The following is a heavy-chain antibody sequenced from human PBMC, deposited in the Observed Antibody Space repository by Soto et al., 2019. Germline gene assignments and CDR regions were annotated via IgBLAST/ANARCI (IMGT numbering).Heavy chain of an antibody. Sequence: PGGSLRLSCAASGFTFSNAWMSWVRQAPGKGLEWVGRIKSKTDGGTTDYAAPVKGRFTISRDDSKNTLYLQMNSLKTGDTAVYYCTTDLYCGGDCYYYGVDVWGQGTTVTVSS. D-gene: IGHD2-21*01. CDR3: TTDLYCGGDCYYYGVDV. CDR2: IKSKTDGGTT. V-gene: IGHV3-15*01. J-gene: IGHJ6*02. CDR1: GFTFSNAW.